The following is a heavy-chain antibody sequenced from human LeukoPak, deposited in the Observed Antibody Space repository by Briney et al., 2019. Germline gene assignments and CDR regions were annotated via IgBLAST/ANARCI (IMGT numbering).Heavy chain of an antibody. J-gene: IGHJ4*02. CDR2: INGDGSNS. D-gene: IGHD3-16*01. CDR1: GFTFTTYW. Sequence: GGSLRLSCVASGFTFTTYWMHWVRQAPGKGLVWVSRINGDGSNSNYADSVKGRFTISRDNARNTLYLQMNGLRAEDTALYYCARTSPTSHFDFWGQGTLVTVFS. V-gene: IGHV3-74*01. CDR3: ARTSPTSHFDF.